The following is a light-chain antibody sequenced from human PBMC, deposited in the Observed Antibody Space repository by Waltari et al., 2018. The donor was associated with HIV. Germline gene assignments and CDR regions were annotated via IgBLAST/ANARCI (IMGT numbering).Light chain of an antibody. CDR2: RTS. CDR1: TGAVTSGYY. J-gene: IGLJ3*02. Sequence: QPVVTQEPSLTVSPGGTVTLTCASSTGAVTSGYYPNWFQQKPGQAPRELIYRTSNKHSWTPARFSGSLLGGKAALTLSGVQPEDEAEYYCLLYYGGAQGGVFGGGTKLTVL. CDR3: LLYYGGAQGGV. V-gene: IGLV7-43*01.